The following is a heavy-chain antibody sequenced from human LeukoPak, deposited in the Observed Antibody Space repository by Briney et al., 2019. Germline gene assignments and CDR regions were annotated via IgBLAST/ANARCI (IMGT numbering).Heavy chain of an antibody. CDR2: TYYRSKWYN. Sequence: SQTLSLICALSVDSVSVNTAAGNWIRQSPSRGLEWLGRTYYRSKWYNDYAVSVKRRITINPDTSKNQFSLQLNSVTPDDTAVYYCAGSNNYYYGMDVRLQGTTVTVSS. J-gene: IGHJ6*02. V-gene: IGHV6-1*01. CDR3: AGSNNYYYGMDV. CDR1: VDSVSVNTAA. D-gene: IGHD1/OR15-1a*01.